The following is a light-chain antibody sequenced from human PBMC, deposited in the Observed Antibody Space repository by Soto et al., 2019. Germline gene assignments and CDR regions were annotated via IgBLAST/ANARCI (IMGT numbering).Light chain of an antibody. CDR3: QQCDSSPWT. Sequence: EIVLTQSPGTLSLSPGERATLSCRASQSVTSSYLAWYQQKPGQAPRLLIYGASSRATGIPDRFGGSGSGTDFTLTISRLEPEDFAVYYCQQCDSSPWTFGQGTKVDIK. CDR1: QSVTSSY. V-gene: IGKV3-20*01. CDR2: GAS. J-gene: IGKJ1*01.